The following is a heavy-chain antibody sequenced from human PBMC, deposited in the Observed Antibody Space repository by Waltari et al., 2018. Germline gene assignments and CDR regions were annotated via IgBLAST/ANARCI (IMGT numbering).Heavy chain of an antibody. CDR1: GYSFTSYW. D-gene: IGHD3-22*01. V-gene: IGHV3-30*19. CDR2: ISYDGSNK. Sequence: VQLVQSGAEVKKPGESLKISCKGSGYSFTSYWIGWVRQAPGKGLEWVAVISYDGSNKYYADSVKGRFTISRDNSKNTLYLQMNSLRAEDTAVYYCARDANSGYYGYFDYWGQGTLVTVSS. CDR3: ARDANSGYYGYFDY. J-gene: IGHJ4*02.